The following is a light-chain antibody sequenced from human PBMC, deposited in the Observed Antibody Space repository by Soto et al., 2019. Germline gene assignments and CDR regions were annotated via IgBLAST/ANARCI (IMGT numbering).Light chain of an antibody. CDR3: QQLNSYPLT. V-gene: IGKV1-9*01. CDR2: AAS. CDR1: QGISGY. Sequence: DLQLTQSPSFLSASVGDRVTITCPASQGISGYLAWYQQKPGKAHKLLIYAASPLQSRVPTRFSGSGSETEFTLRISSLQPEDFASYYCQQLNSYPLTFGGGTMVEIK. J-gene: IGKJ4*01.